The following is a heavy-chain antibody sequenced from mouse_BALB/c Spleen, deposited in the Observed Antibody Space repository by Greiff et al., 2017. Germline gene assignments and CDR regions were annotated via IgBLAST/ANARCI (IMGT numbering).Heavy chain of an antibody. CDR2: IYPGSGST. CDR3: ARCVGRGHDYAMDY. V-gene: IGHV1-77*01. CDR1: GYTFTDYV. J-gene: IGHJ4*01. Sequence: VQLQQSGPELVKPGASVKMSCKASGYTFTDYVISWVKQRTGQGLEWMGEIYPGSGSTYYNEKFKGKATLTADKSSNTAYLQLSSLTSEDSAVYSGARCVGRGHDYAMDYWGQGTSVTVSS.